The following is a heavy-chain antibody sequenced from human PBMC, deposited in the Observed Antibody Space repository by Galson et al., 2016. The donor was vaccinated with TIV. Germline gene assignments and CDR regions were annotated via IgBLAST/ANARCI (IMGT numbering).Heavy chain of an antibody. CDR2: INPDSGNT. V-gene: IGHV1-8*02. CDR3: ARSWSVVAPNWVDP. Sequence: SVKVSCKASGGTFSDYGINWVRQATGQGLEWMGWINPDSGNTGYVQKFQGRVTMTRNISASTVYMEPSSLRSEDTAVYYCARSWSVVAPNWVDPWGQGTLVTVSS. D-gene: IGHD2-2*01. J-gene: IGHJ5*02. CDR1: GGTFSDYG.